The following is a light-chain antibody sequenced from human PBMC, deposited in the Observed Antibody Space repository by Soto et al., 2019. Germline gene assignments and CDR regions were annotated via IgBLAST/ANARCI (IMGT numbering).Light chain of an antibody. CDR3: QQYGSSPYS. CDR1: QSVRSNY. V-gene: IGKV3-20*01. J-gene: IGKJ2*03. CDR2: GAS. Sequence: EIVLTQSPGTLSLSPGERATLSCRASQSVRSNYLAWYQQKPGQAPRLLIYGASSRATGIPDRFSGSGSGTHFTLTISRLEPEDYAMYYCQQYGSSPYSFGQGTKLEIK.